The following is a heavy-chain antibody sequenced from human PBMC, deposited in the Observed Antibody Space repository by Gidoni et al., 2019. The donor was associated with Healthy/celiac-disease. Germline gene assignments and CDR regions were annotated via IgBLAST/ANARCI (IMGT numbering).Heavy chain of an antibody. CDR2: ISGSGGST. CDR3: ATGRVTMVRGGIFDY. D-gene: IGHD3-10*01. Sequence: EVQLLESGGGLVQPGGSLRLSCAASGFTFSSYAMRWVRQAPGKGLEWVSAISGSGGSTYYADSVKGRFTISRDNSKNTLYLQMNSLRAEDTAVYYCATGRVTMVRGGIFDYWGQGTLVTVSS. CDR1: GFTFSSYA. V-gene: IGHV3-23*01. J-gene: IGHJ4*02.